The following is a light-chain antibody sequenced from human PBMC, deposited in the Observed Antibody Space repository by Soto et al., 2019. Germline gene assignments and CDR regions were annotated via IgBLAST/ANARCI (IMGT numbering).Light chain of an antibody. CDR2: DAS. J-gene: IGKJ3*01. Sequence: EIVLTQSPATLSLSPGESATLSCRASQSVSSYLAWYQQKPGQAPRLLVYDASNRAPGIPARFSGSGSGTDFTLTISNLEPDDFAVYYCQQRSNWPLITFGPGTKVDIK. CDR3: QQRSNWPLIT. V-gene: IGKV3-11*01. CDR1: QSVSSY.